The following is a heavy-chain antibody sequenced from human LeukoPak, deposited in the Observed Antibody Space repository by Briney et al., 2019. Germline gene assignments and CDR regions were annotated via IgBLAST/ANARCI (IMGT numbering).Heavy chain of an antibody. CDR2: IRPYNGYT. CDR3: ARVVRRWLRSEHHIDY. CDR1: GYTFISDSSG. J-gene: IGHJ4*02. Sequence: ASVKVSCKASGYTFISDSSGISWVRQAPGQGLEWMGWIRPYNGYTDYSQKFQGRVTMTTDSSTSTAYMDLRSLRSDDTAVYYCARVVRRWLRSEHHIDYWGQVTLVTVSS. V-gene: IGHV1-18*04. D-gene: IGHD5-12*01.